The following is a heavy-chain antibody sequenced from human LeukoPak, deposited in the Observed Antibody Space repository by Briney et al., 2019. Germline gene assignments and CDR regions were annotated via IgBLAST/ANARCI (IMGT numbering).Heavy chain of an antibody. J-gene: IGHJ4*02. CDR1: GFTFSSYG. CDR2: IRYDGSNK. D-gene: IGHD3-10*01. Sequence: PGGSLRLSCAASGFTFSSYGMHWVRQAPGKGLEWVAFIRYDGSNKYYADSVKGRFTISRDNSKNTLYPQMNSLRAEDTAVYYCAKDSAAPISITMVRGRWYFDYWGQGTLVTVSS. CDR3: AKDSAAPISITMVRGRWYFDY. V-gene: IGHV3-30*02.